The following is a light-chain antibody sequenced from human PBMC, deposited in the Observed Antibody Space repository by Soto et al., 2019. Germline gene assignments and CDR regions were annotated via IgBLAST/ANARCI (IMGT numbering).Light chain of an antibody. J-gene: IGKJ5*01. CDR3: QQLNSYLIT. V-gene: IGKV1-9*01. Sequence: IPLTQSPSTLSASVGDRVTITCRASQGISSYLAWYQQKPGKAPKLLIYAASTLQSGVPSRFSGTGSGTEFTLTISSLQPEDFATYYCQQLNSYLITFGQGTRLEIK. CDR2: AAS. CDR1: QGISSY.